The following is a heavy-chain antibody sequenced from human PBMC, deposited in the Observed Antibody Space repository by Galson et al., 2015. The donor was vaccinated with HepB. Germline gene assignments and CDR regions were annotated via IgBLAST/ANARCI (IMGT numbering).Heavy chain of an antibody. CDR3: ARGVGRLTNWFDP. Sequence: SLRLSCAASGFTFSSYSMNWVRQAPGKGLEWVSYISSSSSTIYYADSVKGRFTISRDNAKNSLYLQMNSLRAEDTAVYYCARGVGRLTNWFDPWGQGTLVTVSS. J-gene: IGHJ5*02. CDR1: GFTFSSYS. CDR2: ISSSSSTI. V-gene: IGHV3-48*01. D-gene: IGHD1-1*01.